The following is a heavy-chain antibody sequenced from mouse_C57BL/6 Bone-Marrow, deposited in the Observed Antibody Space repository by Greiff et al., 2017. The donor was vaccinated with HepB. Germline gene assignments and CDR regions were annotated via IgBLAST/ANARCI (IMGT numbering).Heavy chain of an antibody. CDR3: TRDNDGYSYFDY. Sequence: EVKLMESGEGLVKPGGSLKLSCAASGFTFSSYAMSWVRQTPEKRLEWVAYISSGGDYIYYADTVKGRFTISRDNARNTLYLQMSSLKSEDTAMYYCTRDNDGYSYFDYWGQGTTLTVSS. J-gene: IGHJ2*01. CDR2: ISSGGDYI. CDR1: GFTFSSYA. D-gene: IGHD2-3*01. V-gene: IGHV5-9-1*02.